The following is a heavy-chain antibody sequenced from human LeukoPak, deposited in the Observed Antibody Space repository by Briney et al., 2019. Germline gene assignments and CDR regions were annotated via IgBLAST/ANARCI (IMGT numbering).Heavy chain of an antibody. V-gene: IGHV4-59*01. J-gene: IGHJ5*02. D-gene: IGHD6-19*01. CDR1: GGSISSYY. CDR3: ARAYSSGRYYWFDP. Sequence: SETLSPTCTVSGGSISSYYWSWIRQPPGKGLEWIGYSYYSGSTNYNPSLKSRVTISVDTSKNQFPLKLSSVTAADTAVYYCARAYSSGRYYWFDPWGQGTLVTVSS. CDR2: SYYSGST.